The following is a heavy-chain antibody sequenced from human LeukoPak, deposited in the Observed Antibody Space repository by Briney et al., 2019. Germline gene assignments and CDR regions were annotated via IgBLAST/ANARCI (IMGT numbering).Heavy chain of an antibody. CDR2: INEDGSEK. J-gene: IGHJ4*02. V-gene: IGHV3-7*01. Sequence: GGFLRLSCAASGFTFSRSWMTWVRQAPGKGLEWVANINEDGSEKFYVDSVKGRFTIYRDNAQDFLSLQMNSLRVEDTAVYYCARGRGSPDYWGRGTLVIVSS. CDR3: ARGRGSPDY. CDR1: GFTFSRSW. D-gene: IGHD2-15*01.